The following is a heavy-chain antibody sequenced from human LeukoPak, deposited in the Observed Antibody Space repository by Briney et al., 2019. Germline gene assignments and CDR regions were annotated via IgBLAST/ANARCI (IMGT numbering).Heavy chain of an antibody. Sequence: GGSLRLSCAASGFTVSSNYMSWVRQAPGKGLEWVSIIYSGGSTFYADSVKGRFTISRDSSENTVYLQMNTLTTGDTAMYYCARAPGGLLWFGQLLWGQGTLVTVSS. CDR1: GFTVSSNY. CDR2: IYSGGST. D-gene: IGHD3-10*01. V-gene: IGHV3-53*01. J-gene: IGHJ4*02. CDR3: ARAPGGLLWFGQLL.